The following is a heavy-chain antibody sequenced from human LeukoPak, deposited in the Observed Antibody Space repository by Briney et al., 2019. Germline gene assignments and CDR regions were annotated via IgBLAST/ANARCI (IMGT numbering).Heavy chain of an antibody. CDR2: INTSGST. CDR1: GGSISSYY. D-gene: IGHD6-25*01. V-gene: IGHV4-4*07. J-gene: IGHJ5*02. CDR3: AREGGDPRWLDP. Sequence: PSENLSLTCTVSGGSISSYYWTWIRQSAGKGLEWIGRINTSGSTNYNPSLRSRVTMSVNTSKNQFSLNLTSVTAADTAVYSCAREGGDPRWLDPWGQGTLVTVSS.